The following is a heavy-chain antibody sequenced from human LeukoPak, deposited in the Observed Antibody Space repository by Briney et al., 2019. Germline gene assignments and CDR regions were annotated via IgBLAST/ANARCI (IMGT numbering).Heavy chain of an antibody. CDR2: MNPTSGDT. D-gene: IGHD3-22*01. CDR1: GYTFSTYD. Sequence: VASVKVSCKASGYTFSTYDINWVRQATGQGLEWMGWMNPTSGDTAYAQKFQGRVTISSNTSTTTAYMELSSLRSEDTAVYYCAGGRAMWYYETSGYDTTSSEYNCFGPWGQGTLVIVSS. J-gene: IGHJ5*02. V-gene: IGHV1-8*03. CDR3: AGGRAMWYYETSGYDTTSSEYNCFGP.